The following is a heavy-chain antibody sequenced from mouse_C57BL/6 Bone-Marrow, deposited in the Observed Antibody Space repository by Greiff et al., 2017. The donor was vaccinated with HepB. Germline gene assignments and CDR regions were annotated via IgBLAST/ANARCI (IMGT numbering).Heavy chain of an antibody. CDR1: GYTFTSYW. V-gene: IGHV1-69*01. CDR2: IDPSDSYT. CDR3: ARGKYGNYPAWFAY. Sequence: QVQLQQPGAELVMPGASVKLSCKASGYTFTSYWMHWVKQRPGQGLEWIGEIDPSDSYTNYNQKFKGKSTLTVDKSSSTAYMQLSSLTSEDSAVYYCARGKYGNYPAWFAYWGQGTLVTVSA. J-gene: IGHJ3*01. D-gene: IGHD2-1*01.